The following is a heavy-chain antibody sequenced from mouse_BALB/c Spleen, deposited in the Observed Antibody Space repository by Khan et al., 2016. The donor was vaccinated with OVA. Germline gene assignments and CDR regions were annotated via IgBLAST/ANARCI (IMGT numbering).Heavy chain of an antibody. CDR2: INPNNGDS. D-gene: IGHD2-1*01. CDR1: GYTFTSYY. CDR3: ARSGYGNPFAY. Sequence: QVQLQQPGAELVKPGTSVKISCKASGYTFTSYYMYWVKQRPGQGLEWFGGINPNNGDSNFNEKFKSKATLTVDKPSSTADMQRGILTSEDSAVYDCARSGYGNPFAYWGQGTLVTVSA. V-gene: IGHV1S81*02. J-gene: IGHJ3*01.